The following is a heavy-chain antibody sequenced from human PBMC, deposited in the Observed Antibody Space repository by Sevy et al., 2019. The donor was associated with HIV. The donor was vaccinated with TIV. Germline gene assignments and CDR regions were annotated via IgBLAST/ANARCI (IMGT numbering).Heavy chain of an antibody. J-gene: IGHJ4*02. CDR1: GFTFSSYG. V-gene: IGHV3-33*01. CDR3: AREVWNSYGPYFDY. Sequence: GGSLRLSCAASGFTFSSYGMHWVRQAPGKGLEWVAVIWYDGSNKYYADSVKGRFTTSRDNSKNTLYLQMNSLRAEDTAVYYCAREVWNSYGPYFDYWGQGTLVTVSS. D-gene: IGHD5-18*01. CDR2: IWYDGSNK.